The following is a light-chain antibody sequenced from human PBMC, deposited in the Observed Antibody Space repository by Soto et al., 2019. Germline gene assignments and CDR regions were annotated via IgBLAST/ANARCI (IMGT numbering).Light chain of an antibody. V-gene: IGKV3-20*01. CDR1: QSVGSSY. Sequence: EIVLTQSPGTLSLSPGERVTLSCRASQSVGSSYLAWYQQKPGQAPRLLIYGASSRATGIPDRFSGSGSGTDFTLIINRLEPEDFAVYYCQQCGSSPWTFGQGTKVDI. J-gene: IGKJ1*01. CDR2: GAS. CDR3: QQCGSSPWT.